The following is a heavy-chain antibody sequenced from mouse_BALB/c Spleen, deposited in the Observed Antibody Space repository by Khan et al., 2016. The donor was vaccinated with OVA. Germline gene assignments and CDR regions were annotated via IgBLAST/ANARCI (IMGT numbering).Heavy chain of an antibody. Sequence: EVQLVESGGDLVKPGGSLKLSCAASGFTFSTYGMPWVRQAPGKRLEWVATVSTGGSYTYYPDSVKGRFTISSDYAKNTLYLQMSGLRSEDTAMFYCTRLAYYYGSEGFAYWGQGTLVTVSA. V-gene: IGHV5-6*01. CDR3: TRLAYYYGSEGFAY. CDR2: VSTGGSYT. D-gene: IGHD1-1*01. CDR1: GFTFSTYG. J-gene: IGHJ3*01.